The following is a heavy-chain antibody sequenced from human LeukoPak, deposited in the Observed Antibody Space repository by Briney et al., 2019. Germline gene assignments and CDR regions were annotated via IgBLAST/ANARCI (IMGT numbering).Heavy chain of an antibody. CDR3: ARRGRGDWFDP. Sequence: GESLQISCKISGYDFTTYWIGWVRQMPGKGLECMGIIWPGDSDTRYSPSFQGQVTISADKTISTVYLQWSSLKASDTAIYYCARRGRGDWFDPWGQGTLVTVSS. CDR2: IWPGDSDT. CDR1: GYDFTTYW. J-gene: IGHJ5*02. D-gene: IGHD1-26*01. V-gene: IGHV5-51*01.